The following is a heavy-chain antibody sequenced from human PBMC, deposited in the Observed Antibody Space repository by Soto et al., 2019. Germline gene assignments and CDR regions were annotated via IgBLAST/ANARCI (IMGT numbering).Heavy chain of an antibody. CDR1: GYTFTSYA. V-gene: IGHV1-3*01. D-gene: IGHD3-3*01. CDR2: INAGNGNT. Sequence: ASVKVSCKASGYTFTSYAMHWVRQAPGQRLEWMGWINAGNGNTKYSQKFQDRVTITRDTSASTAYMELSSLRSEDTAVYYCARDLLARGYYDFWSGYYPIDGMDVWGQGTTVTVSS. CDR3: ARDLLARGYYDFWSGYYPIDGMDV. J-gene: IGHJ6*02.